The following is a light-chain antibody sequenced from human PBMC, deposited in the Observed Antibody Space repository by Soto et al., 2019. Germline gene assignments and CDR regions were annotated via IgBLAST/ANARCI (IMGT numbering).Light chain of an antibody. CDR1: SSDVGSYNL. CDR2: EGS. J-gene: IGLJ2*01. V-gene: IGLV2-23*01. Sequence: QSALTRPASVSGSPGQSITISCTGTSSDVGSYNLVSWYQQHPGKAPKLMIYEGSKRPSGVSNRFSGSKSGNTASLTISGLQAEDEADYYCCSYAGSSNVVFGGGTQLTVL. CDR3: CSYAGSSNVV.